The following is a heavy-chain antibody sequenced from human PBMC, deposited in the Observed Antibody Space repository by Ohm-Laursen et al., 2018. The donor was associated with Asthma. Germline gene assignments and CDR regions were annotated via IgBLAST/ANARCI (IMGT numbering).Heavy chain of an antibody. CDR3: AKVGLTYYNAMDV. Sequence: SLRLSCAATKFTFSNYAMNWVRQPPGKGLEWVSEISSTGGSTDYADSVKGRFTTSRDNSKGTMYLQMNSLRAEDTAVYYCAKVGLTYYNAMDVWGQGTTVTVSS. CDR2: ISSTGGST. D-gene: IGHD4/OR15-4a*01. V-gene: IGHV3-23*01. CDR1: KFTFSNYA. J-gene: IGHJ6*02.